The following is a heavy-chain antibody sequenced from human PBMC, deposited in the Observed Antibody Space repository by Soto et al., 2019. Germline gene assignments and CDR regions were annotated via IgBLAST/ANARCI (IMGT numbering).Heavy chain of an antibody. CDR2: ISSSSSTI. V-gene: IGHV3-48*01. Sequence: GGSLRLSCAASGFTFSSYSMNWVRQAPGKGLEWVSYISSSSSTIYYADSVKGRFTISRDNAKNSLYLQMNSLRAEDTAVYYCASSGPYYDYIWGSSGAFDIWGQGTMVTVSS. J-gene: IGHJ3*02. D-gene: IGHD3-16*01. CDR3: ASSGPYYDYIWGSSGAFDI. CDR1: GFTFSSYS.